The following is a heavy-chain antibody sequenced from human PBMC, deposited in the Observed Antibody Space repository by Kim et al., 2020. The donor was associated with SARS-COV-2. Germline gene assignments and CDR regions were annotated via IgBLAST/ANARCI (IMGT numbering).Heavy chain of an antibody. V-gene: IGHV3-20*04. CDR2: IKRDGSTT. J-gene: IGHJ4*02. Sequence: GGSLRLSCSASGFKFDDYGMSWVHQVPGKGLEWVCGIKRDGSTTAYADSVMGRFTISRDNAKRFLYVQMDSLRVDDTALYYCARGFYQGPFDCWGQGTLVSVSS. CDR1: GFKFDDYG. CDR3: ARGFYQGPFDC. D-gene: IGHD2-2*01.